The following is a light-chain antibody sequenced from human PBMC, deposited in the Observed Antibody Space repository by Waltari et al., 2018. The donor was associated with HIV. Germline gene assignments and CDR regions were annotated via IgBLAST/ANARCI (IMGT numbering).Light chain of an antibody. J-gene: IGLJ1*01. Sequence: QSALSQPASVSASPGQSVAISCSGSARDIGRYNYVSWYQHHPDMAPPRVLFVVNNRPSGLSYRFSGSKSGTTASLTISTVRTDDEADYYCASYTVNSTGVFGTGTKLSVL. V-gene: IGLV2-14*03. CDR3: ASYTVNSTGV. CDR2: VVN. CDR1: ARDIGRYNY.